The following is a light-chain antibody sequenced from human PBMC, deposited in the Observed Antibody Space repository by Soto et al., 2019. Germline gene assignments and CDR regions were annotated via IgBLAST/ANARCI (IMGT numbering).Light chain of an antibody. CDR1: QRIAFY. Sequence: DIQMTQSPLSLSASVGDRVTITCRASQRIAFYLNWYQHKPGEAPKVLIYGASNLQSGVPSRFSGSGSGTDFTLTFSSIQPEDFATYYCQQSYRVTYTLGQGTKVESK. V-gene: IGKV1-39*01. CDR3: QQSYRVTYT. J-gene: IGKJ2*01. CDR2: GAS.